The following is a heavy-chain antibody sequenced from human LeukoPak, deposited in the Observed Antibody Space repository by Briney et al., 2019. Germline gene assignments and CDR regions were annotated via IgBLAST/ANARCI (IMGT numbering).Heavy chain of an antibody. V-gene: IGHV4-34*01. Sequence: PSETLSLTCAVYGGSFSGYFWTWIRQPPGKGLEWIGEINHRGTTSYSPSLRSRVTILVDTSKNQFSLKLSSVTAADTAVYYCARQAFCSSASCNPFDYWGPGILVTVSS. CDR2: INHRGTT. CDR3: ARQAFCSSASCNPFDY. J-gene: IGHJ4*02. D-gene: IGHD2-2*01. CDR1: GGSFSGYF.